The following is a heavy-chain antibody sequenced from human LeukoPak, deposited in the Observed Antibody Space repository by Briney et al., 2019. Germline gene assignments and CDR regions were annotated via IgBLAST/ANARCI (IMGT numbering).Heavy chain of an antibody. Sequence: GASVKVSCKASGYTFTSYYMHWVRQAPGQGLEWMGIINPSGGSTSYAQKFQGRVTMTRDTSTSTVYMELSSLRSEDTAVYYCARAVVTMVRGPTNWFDPWGQGTLVTVSS. CDR2: INPSGGST. D-gene: IGHD3-10*01. V-gene: IGHV1-46*01. J-gene: IGHJ5*02. CDR3: ARAVVTMVRGPTNWFDP. CDR1: GYTFTSYY.